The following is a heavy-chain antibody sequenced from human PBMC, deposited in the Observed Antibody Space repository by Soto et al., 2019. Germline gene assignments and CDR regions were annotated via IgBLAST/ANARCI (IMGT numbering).Heavy chain of an antibody. Sequence: PGGSLRLSCAASGSTFSSYWMHWVRQAPGKGLVWVSRINSDGSSTSYADSVKGRFTISRDNAKNTLYLQMNSLRAEDTAVYYCAREKDTDYYYYGMDVWGQGTTVTVSS. V-gene: IGHV3-74*01. CDR1: GSTFSSYW. CDR2: INSDGSST. J-gene: IGHJ6*02. D-gene: IGHD2-2*02. CDR3: AREKDTDYYYYGMDV.